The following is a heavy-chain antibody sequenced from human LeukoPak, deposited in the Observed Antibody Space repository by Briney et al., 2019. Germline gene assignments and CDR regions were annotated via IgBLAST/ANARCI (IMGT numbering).Heavy chain of an antibody. CDR3: ARDYYDSSGYFDC. Sequence: GGSLRLSCAASGFTVSNNYMSWVRQAPGKGLEWVSAIYSGGSTYYADSVKGRFTISRDNSKNTLYLQMNSLRAEDTAVYYCARDYYDSSGYFDCWGQGTLVTVSS. CDR2: IYSGGST. CDR1: GFTVSNNY. D-gene: IGHD3-22*01. V-gene: IGHV3-66*01. J-gene: IGHJ4*02.